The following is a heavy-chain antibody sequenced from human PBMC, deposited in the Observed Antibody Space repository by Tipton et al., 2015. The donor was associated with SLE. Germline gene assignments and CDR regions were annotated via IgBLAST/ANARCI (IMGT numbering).Heavy chain of an antibody. CDR1: GYTFTSYY. J-gene: IGHJ4*02. D-gene: IGHD6-19*01. V-gene: IGHV1-46*01. CDR2: INPSGGST. Sequence: QVQLVQSGAEVKKPGASVKVSCKASGYTFTSYYMHWVRQAPGQGLEWMGIINPSGGSTSYAQKFQGRVTLTTDTSTGAAYLELRSLRIDDTAVYYCARDEAGDTAVGSVGSYFDYWGQGTLVTVSS. CDR3: ARDEAGDTAVGSVGSYFDY.